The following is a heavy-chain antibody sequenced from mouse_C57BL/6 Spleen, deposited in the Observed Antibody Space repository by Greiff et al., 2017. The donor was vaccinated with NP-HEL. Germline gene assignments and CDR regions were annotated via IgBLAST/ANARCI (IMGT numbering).Heavy chain of an antibody. D-gene: IGHD2-3*01. V-gene: IGHV7-3*01. CDR3: ARYPIYDGYLCAMDY. CDR1: GFTFTDYY. CDR2: IRNKANGYTT. Sequence: DVMLVESGGGLVQPGGSLSLSCAASGFTFTDYYMSWVRQPPGEALEWLGFIRNKANGYTTEYSASVKGRFTISRDNSQSILYLQMNALSAEDSATYYCARYPIYDGYLCAMDYWGQGTSVTVSS. J-gene: IGHJ4*01.